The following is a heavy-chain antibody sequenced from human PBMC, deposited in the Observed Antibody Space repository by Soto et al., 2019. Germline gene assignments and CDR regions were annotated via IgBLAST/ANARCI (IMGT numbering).Heavy chain of an antibody. J-gene: IGHJ4*02. CDR1: GYNFNSHS. V-gene: IGHV7-4-1*01. D-gene: IGHD1-26*01. Sequence: GXSVKVSCKVSGYNFNSHSINWLRQAPGQGLEWMGWINPNTGNPTYKQGFTGRFVFSVDTSVSTVYLQIFSLKADDSAVYYCARDRASGSFDYWGPGTLLTVS. CDR3: ARDRASGSFDY. CDR2: INPNTGNP.